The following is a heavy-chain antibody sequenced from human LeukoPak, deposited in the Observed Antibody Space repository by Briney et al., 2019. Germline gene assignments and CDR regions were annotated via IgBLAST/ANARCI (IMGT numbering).Heavy chain of an antibody. D-gene: IGHD6-19*01. Sequence: GGSLRLSCAASGFTFSSYAMSWVRQAPGKGLEWVSAISGSGGSTYYADSVKGRFTISRGNSKNTLYLQMNSLRAEDTAVYYCAKAGWYDYYYGMDVWGQGTTVTVSS. CDR1: GFTFSSYA. CDR3: AKAGWYDYYYGMDV. J-gene: IGHJ6*02. V-gene: IGHV3-23*01. CDR2: ISGSGGST.